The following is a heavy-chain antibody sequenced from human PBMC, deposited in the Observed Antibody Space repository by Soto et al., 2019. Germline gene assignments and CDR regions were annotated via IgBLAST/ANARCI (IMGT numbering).Heavy chain of an antibody. CDR1: GGSISSGDYY. V-gene: IGHV4-30-4*01. D-gene: IGHD3-10*01. Sequence: PSETLSLTCTVSGGSISSGDYYWSWIRQPPGKGLEWIGYIYYSGSTYYNPSLKSRVTISVDTSKNQFSLKLSSVTAADTAVYYCARGAELSGDYADYWGQGTLVTVSS. CDR2: IYYSGST. J-gene: IGHJ4*02. CDR3: ARGAELSGDYADY.